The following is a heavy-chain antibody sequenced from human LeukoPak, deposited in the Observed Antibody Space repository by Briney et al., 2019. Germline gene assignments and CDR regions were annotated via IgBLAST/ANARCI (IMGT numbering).Heavy chain of an antibody. D-gene: IGHD3-3*01. V-gene: IGHV3-21*01. CDR2: LSGDSDYI. CDR1: GFTFSSHS. Sequence: GGSLRLSCAASGFTFSSHSMNWVRQAPGKALEWVTSLSGDSDYIYYTDSNRGRFTISRDNAKNSLYMQMNNLRAEDTAVYYCVRSLTHGVGDYWGQGTLVTVSS. J-gene: IGHJ4*02. CDR3: VRSLTHGVGDY.